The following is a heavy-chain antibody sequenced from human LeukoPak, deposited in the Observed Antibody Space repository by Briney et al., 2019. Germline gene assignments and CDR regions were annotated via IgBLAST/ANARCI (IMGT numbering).Heavy chain of an antibody. CDR2: ISTYTGNT. CDR3: ARALSGYSYGCDY. V-gene: IGHV1-18*01. Sequence: GASVKVSCKASGYTFTNYGISWVRQAPGQGLEWMGWISTYTGNTNYAQKFQGRVTMTTDTSTSTAYMELRSLRSDDTAVYYCARALSGYSYGCDYWGQGALVTVSS. CDR1: GYTFTNYG. J-gene: IGHJ4*02. D-gene: IGHD5-18*01.